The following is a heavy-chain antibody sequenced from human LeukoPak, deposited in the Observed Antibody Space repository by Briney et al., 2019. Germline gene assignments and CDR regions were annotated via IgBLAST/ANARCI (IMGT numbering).Heavy chain of an antibody. J-gene: IGHJ6*03. Sequence: ASVKVSCKASGYTFTGYYMYWVRQAPGQGLEWMGWINPNSGGTNYAQKFQGRVTMTRDTSISTAYMELSRLRSDDTAVYYCARDGPAANIYYYMDVWGKGTTVTVSS. CDR2: INPNSGGT. CDR1: GYTFTGYY. CDR3: ARDGPAANIYYYMDV. D-gene: IGHD2-2*01. V-gene: IGHV1-2*02.